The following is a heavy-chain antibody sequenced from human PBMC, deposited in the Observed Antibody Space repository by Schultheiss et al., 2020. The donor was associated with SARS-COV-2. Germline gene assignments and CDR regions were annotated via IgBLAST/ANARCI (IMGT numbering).Heavy chain of an antibody. CDR3: ARGRLWFGTRYYGMDV. J-gene: IGHJ6*02. Sequence: SVKVSCKASGYTFTSYDIYWVRQATGQGLEWMGWMNPNSGNTGYAQKFQGRVTMTRNTSISTAYMELSSLRSEDTAVYYCARGRLWFGTRYYGMDVWGQGTTVTVSS. CDR2: MNPNSGNT. D-gene: IGHD3-10*01. V-gene: IGHV1-8*01. CDR1: GYTFTSYD.